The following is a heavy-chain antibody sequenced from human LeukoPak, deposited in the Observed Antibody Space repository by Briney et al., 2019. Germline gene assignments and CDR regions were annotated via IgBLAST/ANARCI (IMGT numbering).Heavy chain of an antibody. Sequence: GGSLGLSCAASGFSFSSYSMNWVRQAPGKGLEWVSYISSSSSTIYYADSVKGRFTISRDNANNTLYLQMNSLRAEDTAVYYCARVRRDGYDVFFDYWGQGTLVTVSS. J-gene: IGHJ4*02. D-gene: IGHD5-24*01. CDR3: ARVRRDGYDVFFDY. CDR1: GFSFSSYS. CDR2: ISSSSSTI. V-gene: IGHV3-48*04.